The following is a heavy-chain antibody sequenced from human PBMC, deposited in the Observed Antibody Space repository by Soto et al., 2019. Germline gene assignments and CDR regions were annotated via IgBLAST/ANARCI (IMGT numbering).Heavy chain of an antibody. J-gene: IGHJ4*02. Sequence: GGSLRLSCAASGFTFSSYGMHWVRQAPGKGLEWVAVISYDGSNKYYADSVKGRFTISRDNSKNTLYLQMNSLRAEDTAVYYCAKELELGNCLDYWGQGTLVTVSS. CDR3: AKELELGNCLDY. CDR1: GFTFSSYG. CDR2: ISYDGSNK. V-gene: IGHV3-30*18. D-gene: IGHD7-27*01.